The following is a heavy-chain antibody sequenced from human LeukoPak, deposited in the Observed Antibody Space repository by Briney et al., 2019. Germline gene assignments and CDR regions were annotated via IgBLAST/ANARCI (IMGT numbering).Heavy chain of an antibody. Sequence: SETLSLTCSVSGGSNTHYYWSWIRQPAGKGLEWIGRIYTSGSTNYNPSLKSRVTISVDTSKNQFSLKLSSVTAADTAVYYCARDRGGDFWSGYFDAFDIWGQGTMVTVSS. CDR2: IYTSGST. J-gene: IGHJ3*02. D-gene: IGHD3-3*01. CDR1: GGSNTHYY. V-gene: IGHV4-4*07. CDR3: ARDRGGDFWSGYFDAFDI.